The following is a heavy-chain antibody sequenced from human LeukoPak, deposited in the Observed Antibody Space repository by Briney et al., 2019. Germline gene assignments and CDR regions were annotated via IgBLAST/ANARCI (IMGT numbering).Heavy chain of an antibody. V-gene: IGHV3-73*01. Sequence: PGGSLRLSCAASGFTFSGSAMHWVRQASGKGLEWVGRIRSKANSYATAYAASVKGRFTISRDDSKNTAYLQMNSLKTEDTVVYYCTQFGGVIVDDYWGQGTLVTVSS. CDR2: IRSKANSYAT. J-gene: IGHJ4*02. CDR3: TQFGGVIVDDY. D-gene: IGHD3-16*02. CDR1: GFTFSGSA.